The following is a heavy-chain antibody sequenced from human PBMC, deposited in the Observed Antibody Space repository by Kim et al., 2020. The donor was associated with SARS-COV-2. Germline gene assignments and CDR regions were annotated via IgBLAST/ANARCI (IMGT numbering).Heavy chain of an antibody. J-gene: IGHJ3*01. Sequence: SETLSLTCAVYGGSFSGYYWSWIRQPPGKGLEWIGEINHSGSTNYNPSLKSRVTISVDTSKNQFSLKLSSVTAADTAVYYCARGPYDFWSGYPPHPDAF. D-gene: IGHD3-3*01. CDR2: INHSGST. CDR1: GGSFSGYY. CDR3: ARGPYDFWSGYPPHPDAF. V-gene: IGHV4-34*01.